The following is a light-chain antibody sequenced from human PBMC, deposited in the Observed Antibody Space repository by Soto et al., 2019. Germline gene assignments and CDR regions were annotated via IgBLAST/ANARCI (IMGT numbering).Light chain of an antibody. CDR3: QQYSGWPLT. Sequence: EIVMTHLPATLSVTPGESATLSCRASQNISTNLAWYQQKPGQAPRLLIYGASTGATITSARFSGSGSGTEFTLTISGLQSEDFAIYYCQQYSGWPLTFGGGTKVDIK. CDR1: QNISTN. CDR2: GAS. V-gene: IGKV3-15*01. J-gene: IGKJ4*01.